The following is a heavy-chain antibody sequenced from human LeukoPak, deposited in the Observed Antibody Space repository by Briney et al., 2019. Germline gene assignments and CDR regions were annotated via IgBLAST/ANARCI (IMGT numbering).Heavy chain of an antibody. V-gene: IGHV3-23*01. CDR3: AKDRDSSSWAEYFQH. J-gene: IGHJ1*01. D-gene: IGHD6-13*01. CDR2: ISGSGGST. Sequence: PGGSLRLSCAASGFTFSSYAMSCVRQAPGKGLEWVSAISGSGGSTYYADSVKGRFTISRDNSKNTLYLQMNSLRAEDTAVYYCAKDRDSSSWAEYFQHWGQGTLVTVSS. CDR1: GFTFSSYA.